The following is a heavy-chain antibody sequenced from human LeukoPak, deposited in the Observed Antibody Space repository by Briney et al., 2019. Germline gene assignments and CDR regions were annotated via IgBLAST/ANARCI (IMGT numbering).Heavy chain of an antibody. D-gene: IGHD3-22*01. Sequence: KPGGSLRLPCAASGFTFSNAWMSWVRQVPGKGLEWVGRIKSKTDGGTTDYAAPVKGRFTISRDDSKNTLYLQMNSLKTEDTAVYYCTTEYYYDSSSYPYYFDYWGQGTLVTVSS. CDR3: TTEYYYDSSSYPYYFDY. CDR2: IKSKTDGGTT. V-gene: IGHV3-15*01. J-gene: IGHJ4*02. CDR1: GFTFSNAW.